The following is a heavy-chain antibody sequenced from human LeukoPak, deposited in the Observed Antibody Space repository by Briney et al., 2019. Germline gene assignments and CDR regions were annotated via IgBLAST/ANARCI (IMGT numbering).Heavy chain of an antibody. J-gene: IGHJ4*02. CDR3: ARISGSGSYYGPFDY. Sequence: GGSLRLSCAASGFTFSDYYMSWIRQAPGKGLDWLSYISGSSAYTNYGDSVKGRFTISRDNAKNSLYLQMNSLRAEDTAVYYCARISGSGSYYGPFDYWGQGTLVTVSS. CDR2: ISGSSAYT. D-gene: IGHD3-10*01. CDR1: GFTFSDYY. V-gene: IGHV3-11*03.